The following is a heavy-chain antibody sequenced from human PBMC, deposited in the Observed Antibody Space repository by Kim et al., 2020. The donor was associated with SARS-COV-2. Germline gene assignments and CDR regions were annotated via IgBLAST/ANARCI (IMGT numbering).Heavy chain of an antibody. CDR2: IYYSGST. CDR3: ARGYDSSGYRLDY. D-gene: IGHD3-22*01. J-gene: IGHJ4*02. CDR1: GGSISSGDYY. Sequence: SETLSLTCTVSGGSISSGDYYWNWIRQPPGKGLEWIGYIYYSGSTYYNPSLKSRVTISIDMSKIQFSLKLSSVTAADTAVYYCARGYDSSGYRLDYWGQGTLVTVSS. V-gene: IGHV4-30-4*01.